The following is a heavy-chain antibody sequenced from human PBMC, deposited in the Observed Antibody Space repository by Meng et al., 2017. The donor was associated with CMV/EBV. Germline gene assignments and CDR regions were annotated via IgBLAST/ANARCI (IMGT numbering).Heavy chain of an antibody. CDR3: ARDVSDIWQQLSYYYYGMDV. CDR1: GYTFSSYA. J-gene: IGHJ6*02. CDR2: ISYDGSNK. D-gene: IGHD6-13*01. Sequence: GGSLRLSCTGSGYTFSSYAMHWVRQAPGKGLEWVAVISYDGSNKYYADSVKGRFTISRDNSKNTLYLQMNSLRAEDTAVYYCARDVSDIWQQLSYYYYGMDVWGQGTTVTVSS. V-gene: IGHV3-30-3*01.